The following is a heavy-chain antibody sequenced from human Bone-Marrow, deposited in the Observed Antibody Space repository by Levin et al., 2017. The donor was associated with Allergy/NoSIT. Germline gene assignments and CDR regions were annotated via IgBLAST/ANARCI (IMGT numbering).Heavy chain of an antibody. Sequence: SQTLSLPCTVSGVSIATDHWSWVRQPPGKGLEWIGTLYDIGRTYDSPSLEGRVTISADTSNNQFSLHLGSVTAADTAVYYCATYQRGVGGKGSWGQGTLVTVSS. J-gene: IGHJ5*02. D-gene: IGHD6-19*01. CDR3: ATYQRGVGGKGS. CDR2: LYDIGRT. CDR1: GVSIATDH. V-gene: IGHV4-59*01.